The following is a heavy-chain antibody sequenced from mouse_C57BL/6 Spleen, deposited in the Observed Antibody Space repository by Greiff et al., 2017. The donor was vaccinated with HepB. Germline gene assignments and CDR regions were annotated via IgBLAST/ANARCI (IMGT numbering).Heavy chain of an antibody. V-gene: IGHV5-17*01. CDR3: ARRNYYGSSYHYFDY. CDR1: GFTFSDYG. Sequence: EVMLVESGGGLVKPGGSLKLSCAASGFTFSDYGMHWVRQAPEKGLEWVAYISSGSSTIYYADTVKGRFTISRDNAKNTLFLQMTSLRSEDTAMYYCARRNYYGSSYHYFDYWGQGTTLTVSS. CDR2: ISSGSSTI. J-gene: IGHJ2*01. D-gene: IGHD1-1*01.